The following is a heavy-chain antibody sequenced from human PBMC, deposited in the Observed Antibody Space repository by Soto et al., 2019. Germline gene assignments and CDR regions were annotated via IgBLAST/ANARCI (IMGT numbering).Heavy chain of an antibody. V-gene: IGHV3-30-3*01. CDR3: ARDGDDSSGYLDY. CDR2: ISYDGSNK. CDR1: GFSVRSYA. J-gene: IGHJ4*02. Sequence: GGCLELSCAACGFSVRSYAIHGVRQAPGKGLEWVAVISYDGSNKYYADSVKGRFTISRDNSKNTLYLQMNSLRAEDTAVYYCARDGDDSSGYLDYSGQATLVTVSS. D-gene: IGHD3-22*01.